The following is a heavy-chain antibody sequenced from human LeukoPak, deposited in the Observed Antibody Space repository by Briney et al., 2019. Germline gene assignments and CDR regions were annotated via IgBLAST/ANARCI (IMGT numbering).Heavy chain of an antibody. CDR3: AKARGRFGELLPDFDS. V-gene: IGHV7-4-1*02. J-gene: IGHJ4*02. CDR1: GYTFTKYT. D-gene: IGHD3-10*01. Sequence: ASVKVSCKASGYTFTKYTLNWVRQAPGHGLEWMGWINTNTGNPTYAQGFTRRFVFSLDTSVTTAYLEISSLKAEDIAVYYCAKARGRFGELLPDFDSWGQGTLVTVSS. CDR2: INTNTGNP.